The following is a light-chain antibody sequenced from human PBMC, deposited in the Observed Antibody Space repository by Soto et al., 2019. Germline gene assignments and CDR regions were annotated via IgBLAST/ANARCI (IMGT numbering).Light chain of an antibody. CDR3: QQYNNWPRAT. V-gene: IGKV3-15*01. J-gene: IGKJ4*01. CDR1: QSISSY. CDR2: DAS. Sequence: EVVLTQSPDTLSLPPGERATLSCRASQSISSYLAWYQQKPGQAPRLLIYDASSRATGFPARFSGSGSGTEFNLTISSLQSEDFGVYYCQQYNNWPRATFGGGTKVDI.